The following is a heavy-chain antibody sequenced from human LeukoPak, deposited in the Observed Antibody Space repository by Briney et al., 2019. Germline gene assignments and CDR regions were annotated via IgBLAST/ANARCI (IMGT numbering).Heavy chain of an antibody. CDR3: AKDAPFDH. Sequence: GGSLRLSCAPSVFTFSSYAMIWVRQAPGPRLEWVSAIGGSGGITYYADSVKCRFTISRDNSQNRVYLQMNSLLCERTALYYYAKDAPFDHWRRGTLVTVSS. V-gene: IGHV3-23*01. J-gene: IGHJ2*01. CDR1: VFTFSSYA. CDR2: IGGSGGIT.